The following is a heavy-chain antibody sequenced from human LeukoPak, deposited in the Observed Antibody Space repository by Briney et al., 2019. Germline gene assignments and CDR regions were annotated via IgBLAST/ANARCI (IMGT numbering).Heavy chain of an antibody. CDR3: VRDGGSSGPGGN. J-gene: IGHJ4*02. D-gene: IGHD2-15*01. Sequence: ASVKVSCKASGYTFSTYGISWVRQAPGQGLEWMGWINPYNGNTKYARQLQDRVTMTSETSTSTAYMELRSLRSDDTAVYYCVRDGGSSGPGGNWGQGTLVTVSS. V-gene: IGHV1-18*01. CDR2: INPYNGNT. CDR1: GYTFSTYG.